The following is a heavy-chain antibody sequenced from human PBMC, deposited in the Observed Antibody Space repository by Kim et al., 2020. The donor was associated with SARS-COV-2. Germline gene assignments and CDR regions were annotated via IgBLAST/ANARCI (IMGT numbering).Heavy chain of an antibody. V-gene: IGHV1-46*01. CDR2: INPSGGST. CDR1: GYTFTSYY. J-gene: IGHJ6*02. CDR3: ARVVRGYSGYDPNYYYYYGMDV. D-gene: IGHD5-12*01. Sequence: ASVKVSCKASGYTFTSYYMHWVRQAPGQGLEWMGIINPSGGSTSYAQKFQGRVTMTRDTSTSTVYMELSSLRSEDTAVYYCARVVRGYSGYDPNYYYYYGMDVWGQGTTVTVSS.